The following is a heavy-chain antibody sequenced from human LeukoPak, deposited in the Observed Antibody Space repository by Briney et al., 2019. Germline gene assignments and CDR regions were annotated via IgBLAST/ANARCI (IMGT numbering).Heavy chain of an antibody. Sequence: PSETLSLTCTVSGGSVSSYYWSWIRQPPGKELEWVGYISYSGSTNYNPSLKSRVTISVDTSKNQFSLKLSSVTAADTAVYYCARLETGAFDIWGQGTMVTVSS. J-gene: IGHJ3*02. CDR2: ISYSGST. V-gene: IGHV4-59*02. CDR1: GGSVSSYY. CDR3: ARLETGAFDI. D-gene: IGHD2-21*02.